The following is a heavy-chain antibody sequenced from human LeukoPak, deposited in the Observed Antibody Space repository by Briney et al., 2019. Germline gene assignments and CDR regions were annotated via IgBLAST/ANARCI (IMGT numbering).Heavy chain of an antibody. Sequence: SVKVSCKASGGTFSSYAISWVRQAPGQGLEWMGRIIPIFGTANYAQKLQGRVTITTDESTSTAYMELSSLRSEDTAVYYCARRDYYDSSGYFDYWGQGTLVTVSS. CDR1: GGTFSSYA. V-gene: IGHV1-69*05. D-gene: IGHD3-22*01. J-gene: IGHJ4*02. CDR3: ARRDYYDSSGYFDY. CDR2: IIPIFGTA.